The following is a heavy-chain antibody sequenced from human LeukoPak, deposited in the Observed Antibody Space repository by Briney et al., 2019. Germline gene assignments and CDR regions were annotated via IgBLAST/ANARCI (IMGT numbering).Heavy chain of an antibody. CDR2: IYSGGRT. Sequence: PGGSLRLSCAASGFTVSSNDMSWVRQAPGKGLEWVSVIYSGGRTYYPDSVKGRFTISRDNSKNTLYLQMNSLRAEDTAVYYCARGRGGLLWFGELYNYYYGMDVWGQGTTVTVSS. J-gene: IGHJ6*02. CDR1: GFTVSSND. CDR3: ARGRGGLLWFGELYNYYYGMDV. D-gene: IGHD3-10*01. V-gene: IGHV3-66*01.